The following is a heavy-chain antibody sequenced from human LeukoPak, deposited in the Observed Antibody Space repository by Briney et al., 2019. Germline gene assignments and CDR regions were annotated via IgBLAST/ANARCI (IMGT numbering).Heavy chain of an antibody. Sequence: GGSLRLSCAASGFTFSTDSMHSVRHAPDGGLESGAAISDDGNSKYYADSVKGRFTISRDNSKNTLYLQLNSQRAEDTAVYYCAGGFYFFDYLGQGTLVTVSS. CDR2: ISDDGNSK. CDR1: GFTFSTDS. D-gene: IGHD2/OR15-2a*01. J-gene: IGHJ4*02. CDR3: AGGFYFFDY. V-gene: IGHV3-30*03.